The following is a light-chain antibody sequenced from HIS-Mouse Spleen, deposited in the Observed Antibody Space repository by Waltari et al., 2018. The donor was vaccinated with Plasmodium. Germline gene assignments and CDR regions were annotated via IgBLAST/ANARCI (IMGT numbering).Light chain of an antibody. CDR3: CSYAGSSTYVV. V-gene: IGLV2-23*01. J-gene: IGLJ2*01. Sequence: QSALTQPASVSGSPGQSITISCTGTSSDVGSYNLSSWYQQHPDNAPKLMIYEGSKRPSVVSKRFSGSKSGNTASLTISGLQAEDEADYYCCSYAGSSTYVVFGGGTKLTVL. CDR1: SSDVGSYNL. CDR2: EGS.